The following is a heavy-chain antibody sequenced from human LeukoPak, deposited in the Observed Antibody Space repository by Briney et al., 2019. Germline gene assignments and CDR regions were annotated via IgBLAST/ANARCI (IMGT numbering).Heavy chain of an antibody. CDR3: ARAIAVAGEDDY. J-gene: IGHJ4*02. Sequence: GGSLRLSCVGSGFTFNKYNMNWVRQASGKGLEWVASIGSSSEYMYYADSVKDRFTISRDNAKNSVYLQMKRLRAEDTAIYYCARAIAVAGEDDYWGQGTLVIVSS. V-gene: IGHV3-21*01. D-gene: IGHD6-19*01. CDR2: IGSSSEYM. CDR1: GFTFNKYN.